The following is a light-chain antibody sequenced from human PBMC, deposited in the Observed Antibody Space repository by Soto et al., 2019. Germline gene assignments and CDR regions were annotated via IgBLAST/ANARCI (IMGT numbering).Light chain of an antibody. J-gene: IGKJ5*01. Sequence: EIVMTQSPATLSVSPGERATLSCRASQTVIRNLAWYQQKPGQTPRLLIFGASTRATGIPARFSGSGSGTEFTLTISSLEPEDFAVYYCQQRSSWPPTITFGQGTRLEIK. CDR2: GAS. V-gene: IGKV3-15*01. CDR3: QQRSSWPPTIT. CDR1: QTVIRN.